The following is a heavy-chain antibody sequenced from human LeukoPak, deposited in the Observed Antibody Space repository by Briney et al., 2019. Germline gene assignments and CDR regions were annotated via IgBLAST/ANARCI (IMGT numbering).Heavy chain of an antibody. CDR3: ARAPVPFFYYGMDV. V-gene: IGHV3-13*04. J-gene: IGHJ6*02. CDR1: GFTFSNYD. D-gene: IGHD6-6*01. Sequence: PGGSLRLSCAASGFTFSNYDMHWVRQVPGKGLEWISGFDTAGGTYYAGSAKGRFTISRDNARNSLFLQMNSLRAGDTAVYYCARAPVPFFYYGMDVWGQGTTVIVSS. CDR2: FDTAGGT.